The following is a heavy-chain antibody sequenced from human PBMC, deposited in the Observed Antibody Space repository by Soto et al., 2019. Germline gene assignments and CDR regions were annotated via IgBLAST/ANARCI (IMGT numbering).Heavy chain of an antibody. J-gene: IGHJ4*02. CDR3: RVNSSSSYSFDS. V-gene: IGHV4-39*01. CDR2: SYSTGGT. CDR1: GGSISSTPYY. D-gene: IGHD6-13*01. Sequence: QLQLQESGPGLVKPSETLSLTCTVSGGSISSTPYYWGWIRQPPGKGLEWIGNSYSTGGTTYNPSLKSRVSISVDTSKNQFSLKLSSVTAADTAVYYCRVNSSSSYSFDSWGQGTLVTVSS.